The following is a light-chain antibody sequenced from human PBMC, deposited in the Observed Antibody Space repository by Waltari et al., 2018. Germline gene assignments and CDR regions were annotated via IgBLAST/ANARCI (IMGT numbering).Light chain of an antibody. CDR1: SSNIGSHT. J-gene: IGLJ3*02. Sequence: QSVLTQPPSASGTPGQRVTISCSGSSSNIGSHTVTWYHQLPGTAPKLLIYSNYQRPSGVPDRFSGSRSGTSASLAISGLQSEDEADYYCAAWDDGLSGRSWVFGGGTKLTVL. CDR3: AAWDDGLSGRSWV. V-gene: IGLV1-44*01. CDR2: SNY.